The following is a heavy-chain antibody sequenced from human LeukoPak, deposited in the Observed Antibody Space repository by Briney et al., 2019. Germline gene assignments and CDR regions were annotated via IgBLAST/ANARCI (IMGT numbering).Heavy chain of an antibody. CDR3: ARVGDHFHWFLDL. J-gene: IGHJ2*01. V-gene: IGHV3-53*01. CDR1: GFSVSTNY. Sequence: GGSLRLSCAASGFSVSTNYMNWVRQAPGKGLEWVSILYSGSDTYYSGSVKGRFTISRDDSRNTLFLHMSSLKAEDTAIYYCARVGDHFHWFLDLWGRGTLVGVSS. CDR2: LYSGSDT. D-gene: IGHD2-21*01.